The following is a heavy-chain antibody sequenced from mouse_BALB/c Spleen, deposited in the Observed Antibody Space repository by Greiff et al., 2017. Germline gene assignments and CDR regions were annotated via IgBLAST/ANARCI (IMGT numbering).Heavy chain of an antibody. CDR1: GFNIKDTY. Sequence: EVKLVESGAELVKPGASVKLSCTASGFNIKDTYMHWVKQRPEQGLEWIGRIDPANGNTKYDPKFQGKATITADTSSNTAYLQLSSLTSEDTAVYYCARERNWDYFDYWGQGTTLTVSS. J-gene: IGHJ2*01. D-gene: IGHD4-1*01. CDR2: IDPANGNT. V-gene: IGHV14-3*02. CDR3: ARERNWDYFDY.